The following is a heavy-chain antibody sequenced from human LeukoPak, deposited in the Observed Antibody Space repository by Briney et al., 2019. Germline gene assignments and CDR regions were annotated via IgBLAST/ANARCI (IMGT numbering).Heavy chain of an antibody. CDR2: IIPIFGTA. CDR3: ARAPDRGNYYYYGMDV. V-gene: IGHV1-69*13. D-gene: IGHD3-16*01. J-gene: IGHJ6*02. Sequence: SVKVSCKASGGTFSSYAISWVRQAPGQGLEWMGGIIPIFGTANYAQKFQGRVTITADESTSTAYMELSSLRSEDTAVYYCARAPDRGNYYYYGMDVWGQGTTVTVSS. CDR1: GGTFSSYA.